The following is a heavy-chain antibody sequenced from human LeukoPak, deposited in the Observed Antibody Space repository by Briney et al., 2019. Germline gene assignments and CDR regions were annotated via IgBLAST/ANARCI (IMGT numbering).Heavy chain of an antibody. Sequence: PGGSQRLSCGASGFSFSDQYMVWVRQAPGKGLEWVGRVRDRAHSYSTEYAASVKGRFTVSRDDSQNSLYLQMNSLKTEDTAMYYCVGIVAVHNSFVDWGQGTLVTVSS. J-gene: IGHJ4*02. D-gene: IGHD5-12*01. CDR1: GFSFSDQY. CDR3: VGIVAVHNSFVD. V-gene: IGHV3-72*01. CDR2: VRDRAHSYST.